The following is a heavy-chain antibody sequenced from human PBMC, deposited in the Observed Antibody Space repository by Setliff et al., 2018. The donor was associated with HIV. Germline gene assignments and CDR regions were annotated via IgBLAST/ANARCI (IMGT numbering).Heavy chain of an antibody. V-gene: IGHV3-7*01. D-gene: IGHD2-21*01. Sequence: GSLRLSCAASGFNVNNKYMSWVRQAPGKGLEWVANIKQDGREKYYVDSVKGRFTISRDNAKNSLYLQMNSLRAEDTAVYYCASPYFVVYWGQGTLVTVSS. CDR2: IKQDGREK. J-gene: IGHJ4*02. CDR3: ASPYFVVY. CDR1: GFNVNNKY.